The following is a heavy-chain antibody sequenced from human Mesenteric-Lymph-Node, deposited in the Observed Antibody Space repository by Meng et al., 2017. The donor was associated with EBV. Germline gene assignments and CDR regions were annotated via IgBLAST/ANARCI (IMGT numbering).Heavy chain of an antibody. CDR3: ARGLGGSRNYYFDY. CDR1: GGAITSGDW. V-gene: IGHV4-4*02. D-gene: IGHD3-16*01. J-gene: IGHJ4*02. Sequence: QVTLQGSGPGLVMPTGSLSLSFTISGGAITSGDWWSWVRQTPGKGLEWIGQVYHRGSSSYNPSLKSRATTSVDNSNNQFSLRLTSVTAADTAVYYCARGLGGSRNYYFDYWGQGTLVTVSS. CDR2: VYHRGSS.